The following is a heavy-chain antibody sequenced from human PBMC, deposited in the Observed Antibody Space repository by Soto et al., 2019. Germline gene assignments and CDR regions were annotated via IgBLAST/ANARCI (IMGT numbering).Heavy chain of an antibody. D-gene: IGHD3-10*01. CDR1: GFTFSDRA. V-gene: IGHV3-23*01. J-gene: IGHJ4*02. CDR3: AVSNYHGSGSPYDY. CDR2: LTPRGFNT. Sequence: EVQLLESGGDLVQPGGSLRLSCAASGFTFSDRAMTWVRQAPGKGLEWVSALTPRGFNTYYTDSVRGRFTIYRDNSRNTLYLEMKSLRAEDTDTYYCAVSNYHGSGSPYDYWGQGTLVAVSS.